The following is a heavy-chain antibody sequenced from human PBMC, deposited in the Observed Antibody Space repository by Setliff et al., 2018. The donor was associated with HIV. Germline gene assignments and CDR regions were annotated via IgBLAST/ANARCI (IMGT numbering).Heavy chain of an antibody. CDR1: GGSISSHY. V-gene: IGHV4-59*11. Sequence: PSETLSLTCTVSGGSISSHYWSWIRQPPGKGLEWLGYVSYIGSTTYNPSLKSRVTISVDTSKNQFSLKVSSVTAADTAVYYCARDGKSSFDYWGQGTLVTV. CDR3: ARDGKSSFDY. CDR2: VSYIGST. J-gene: IGHJ4*02.